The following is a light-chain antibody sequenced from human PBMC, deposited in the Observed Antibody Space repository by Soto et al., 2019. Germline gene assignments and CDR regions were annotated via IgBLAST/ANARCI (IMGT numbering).Light chain of an antibody. CDR1: QSVSSSY. Sequence: EIVLTQSPGTLSLSPGERATLSCRASQSVSSSYLAWYQQKPGQAPRLLIYGASNRATGIPDRFSGRGSGTDFTLTISRLEPEDFAVYYCQHFGSSSITFGQGTRLEIK. V-gene: IGKV3-20*01. CDR3: QHFGSSSIT. CDR2: GAS. J-gene: IGKJ5*01.